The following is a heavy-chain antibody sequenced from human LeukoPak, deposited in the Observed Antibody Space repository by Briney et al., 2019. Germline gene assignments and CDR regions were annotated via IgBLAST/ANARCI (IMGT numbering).Heavy chain of an antibody. CDR2: IIPSFGTA. CDR1: GGTFNSYV. Sequence: SVKVSCKASGGTFNSYVINWVQQAPGQGLEWMGRIIPSFGTANYAQKFQGRVTITTDESTSTAYMELSNLRSEDTAVYFCARPMTTVTTGFDYWGQGTLVTVSS. D-gene: IGHD4-17*01. CDR3: ARPMTTVTTGFDY. V-gene: IGHV1-69*05. J-gene: IGHJ4*02.